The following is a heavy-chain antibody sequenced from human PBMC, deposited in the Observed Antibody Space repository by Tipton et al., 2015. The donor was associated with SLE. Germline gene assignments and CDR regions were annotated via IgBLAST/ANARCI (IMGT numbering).Heavy chain of an antibody. J-gene: IGHJ6*02. CDR2: INHSGCT. D-gene: IGHD5-18*01. CDR3: AVTFSYYYYGLDV. Sequence: TLSLTCSVYGASFSGYYWSWIRQAPGKGLEWIGEINHSGCTNYDPSLKSRISISADTSKRQFSLNLSSVTAADTAVYYCAVTFSYYYYGLDVWGQGTTVTVSS. V-gene: IGHV4-34*01. CDR1: GASFSGYY.